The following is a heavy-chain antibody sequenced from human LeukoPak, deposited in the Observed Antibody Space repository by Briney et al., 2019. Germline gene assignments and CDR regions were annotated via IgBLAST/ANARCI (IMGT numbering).Heavy chain of an antibody. J-gene: IGHJ4*02. Sequence: GGSLRLSCAASGFTFSNYVMSWVRQAPGKGLEWVLGISGSGGSTYYADSVKGRFTISRDNSKNTLYLQMNSLRAEDTAVYYCATSSAQQLVLPFGYWGQGTLVTVSS. D-gene: IGHD6-13*01. CDR2: ISGSGGST. V-gene: IGHV3-23*01. CDR3: ATSSAQQLVLPFGY. CDR1: GFTFSNYV.